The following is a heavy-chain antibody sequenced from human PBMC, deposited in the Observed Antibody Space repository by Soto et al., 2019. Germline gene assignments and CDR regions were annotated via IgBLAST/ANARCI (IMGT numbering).Heavy chain of an antibody. CDR2: IYYSGST. J-gene: IGHJ6*02. D-gene: IGHD2-15*01. CDR1: GGSISSYY. Sequence: ASETLSLTCTVSGGSISSYYWSWIRQPPGKGLEWIGYIYYSGSTNYNPSLKSRVTISVDTSKNQFSLKLSSVTAADTAVYYCARVDRYCSGGRCYGHTYYSYAMDVCGPGTPVTVYS. V-gene: IGHV4-59*01. CDR3: ARVDRYCSGGRCYGHTYYSYAMDV.